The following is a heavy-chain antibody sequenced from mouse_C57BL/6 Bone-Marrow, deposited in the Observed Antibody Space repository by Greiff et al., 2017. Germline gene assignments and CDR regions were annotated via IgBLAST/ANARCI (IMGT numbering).Heavy chain of an antibody. J-gene: IGHJ2*01. CDR2: FYPGSGSI. V-gene: IGHV1-62-2*01. CDR3: ARHERYYDYEGYFDY. D-gene: IGHD2-4*01. CDR1: GYIFTEYT. Sequence: QVQLKESGAELVKPGASVKLSCKASGYIFTEYTIHWVKQRSGQGLEWIGWFYPGSGSIKYNERFKDKATLTADKSSNTVYMELSRLTSEDSAVYFGARHERYYDYEGYFDYWGQGTTLTVSS.